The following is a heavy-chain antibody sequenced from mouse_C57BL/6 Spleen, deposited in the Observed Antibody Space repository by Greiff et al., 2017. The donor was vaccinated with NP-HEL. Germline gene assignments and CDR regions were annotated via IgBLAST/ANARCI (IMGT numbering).Heavy chain of an antibody. CDR1: GYAFSSSW. V-gene: IGHV1-82*01. Sequence: VQRVESGPELVKPGASVKISCKASGYAFSSSWMNWVKQRPGKGLEWIGRIYPGDGDTNYNGKFKGKATLTADKSSSTAYMQLSSLTSEDSAVYFCAGGYSNYFDYWGQGTTLTVSS. CDR2: IYPGDGDT. D-gene: IGHD2-5*01. CDR3: AGGYSNYFDY. J-gene: IGHJ2*01.